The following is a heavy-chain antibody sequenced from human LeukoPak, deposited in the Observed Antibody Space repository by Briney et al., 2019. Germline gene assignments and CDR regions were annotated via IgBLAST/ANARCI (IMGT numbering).Heavy chain of an antibody. Sequence: SETLSLTCDVSGGSFNDYYWSWIRRPPGKGLEWIGEIRHSGSTNYNPSLKSRVTMSVDTSKNQFSLKLSSVTAADTAVHYCARRGSWSYYYAMDVWGQGTTVAVSS. V-gene: IGHV4-34*01. D-gene: IGHD6-13*01. CDR3: ARRGSWSYYYAMDV. CDR2: IRHSGST. J-gene: IGHJ6*02. CDR1: GGSFNDYY.